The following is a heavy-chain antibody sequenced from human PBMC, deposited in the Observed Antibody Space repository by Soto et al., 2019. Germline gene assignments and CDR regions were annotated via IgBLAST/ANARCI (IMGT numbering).Heavy chain of an antibody. J-gene: IGHJ4*02. V-gene: IGHV4-30-2*01. CDR3: ATYPAFAKYYFDY. CDR2: IYPSGTI. CDR1: GVSITTNGYS. Sequence: SETLSLTCAVSGVSITTNGYSWSWIRQPPGKGLEWIGYIYPSGTIFYNPSLNSRVTISADTSNNQFSLKLTSVTAADTAVYFCATYPAFAKYYFDYWGRGTLVTVS. D-gene: IGHD3-16*01.